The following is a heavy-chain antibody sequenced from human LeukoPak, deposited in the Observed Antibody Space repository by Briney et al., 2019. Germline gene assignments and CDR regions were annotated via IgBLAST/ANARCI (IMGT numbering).Heavy chain of an antibody. D-gene: IGHD3-10*01. CDR1: GFTFSSYG. Sequence: GGSLRLSCAASGFTFSSYGMHWVRQAPGKVLEWVAFIRYDGSNKYYADSVKGRFTISRDNSKNTLYLQMNSLRAEDTAVYYCAKDYSHLWFGELSHWGQGTLVTVSS. V-gene: IGHV3-30*02. CDR2: IRYDGSNK. CDR3: AKDYSHLWFGELSH. J-gene: IGHJ4*02.